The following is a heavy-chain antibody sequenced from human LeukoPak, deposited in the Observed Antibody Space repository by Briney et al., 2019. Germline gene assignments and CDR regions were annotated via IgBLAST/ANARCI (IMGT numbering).Heavy chain of an antibody. CDR3: ARQKVVPAASPDY. Sequence: ASVKVSCKASGGTFSSYAISWVRQAPGQGLEWMGGIIPIFGTANYAQKFQGRVTITTDESTSTAYMELSSLRSEDTAVYYCARQKVVPAASPDYWGQGTLVTVSS. CDR1: GGTFSSYA. CDR2: IIPIFGTA. V-gene: IGHV1-69*05. D-gene: IGHD2-2*01. J-gene: IGHJ4*02.